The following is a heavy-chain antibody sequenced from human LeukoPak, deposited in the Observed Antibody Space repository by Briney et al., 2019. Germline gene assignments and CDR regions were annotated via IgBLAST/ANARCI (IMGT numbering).Heavy chain of an antibody. CDR2: INPNSGGT. Sequence: ASVKVSCKASGYTFTGYYMHWVRQAPGQGLEWMGWINPNSGGTNYAQKFQGRVTMTRDTSISTAYMELSRLRSDDTAVYYCARADYYDSSVVAFDIWGQGTMVTVSS. D-gene: IGHD3-22*01. CDR1: GYTFTGYY. V-gene: IGHV1-2*02. CDR3: ARADYYDSSVVAFDI. J-gene: IGHJ3*02.